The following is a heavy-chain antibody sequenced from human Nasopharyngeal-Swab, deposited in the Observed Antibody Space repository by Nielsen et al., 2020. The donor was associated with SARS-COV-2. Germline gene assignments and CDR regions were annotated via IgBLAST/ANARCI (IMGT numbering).Heavy chain of an antibody. Sequence: GESLKISCAASGFTFSTYSMNWVRQAPGKGLEWVSSISSSSSHIYYADSVKGRFTSSRDNAKNSLYLQMNSLRDEDTAMYHCASNSGYSYGSPLDNWGQGTLVTVSS. J-gene: IGHJ4*02. CDR2: ISSSSSHI. D-gene: IGHD5-18*01. CDR3: ASNSGYSYGSPLDN. V-gene: IGHV3-21*01. CDR1: GFTFSTYS.